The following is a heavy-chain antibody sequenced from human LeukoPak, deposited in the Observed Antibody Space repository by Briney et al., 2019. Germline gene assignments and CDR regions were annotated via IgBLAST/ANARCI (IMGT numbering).Heavy chain of an antibody. Sequence: PSETLSLTCAVYGGSSSGYYWSWIRQPPGKGLEWIGEINHSGSTNYNPSLKSRVTISVDTSKNQFSLKLSSVTAADTAVYYCARRRTLAAAGMCFDYWGQGTLVTVSS. V-gene: IGHV4-34*01. J-gene: IGHJ4*02. CDR3: ARRRTLAAAGMCFDY. CDR2: INHSGST. CDR1: GGSSSGYY. D-gene: IGHD6-13*01.